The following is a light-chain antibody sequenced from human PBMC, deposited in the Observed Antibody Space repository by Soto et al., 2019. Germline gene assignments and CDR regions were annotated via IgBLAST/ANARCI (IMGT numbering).Light chain of an antibody. V-gene: IGKV3-20*01. J-gene: IGKJ5*01. CDR3: QQYGGSPIT. Sequence: EIVWSEYPRTLSLSPGGRATLFRRASQSVSSRLAWYQHKPGQAPRLLISGASSRASGVPVRFSGSGSGTDFTLTISRLEPEDFALYYCQQYGGSPITFGLGTRLEI. CDR1: QSVSSR. CDR2: GAS.